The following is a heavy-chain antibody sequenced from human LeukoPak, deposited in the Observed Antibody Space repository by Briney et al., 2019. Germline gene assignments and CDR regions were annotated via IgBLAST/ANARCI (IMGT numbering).Heavy chain of an antibody. Sequence: PGGSLRLTCAASGFTFSSYGMHWVRQAPGKGLEWVAVISYDGSNKYYADSVKGRFTISRDNSKNTLYLQMNSLRAEDTAVYSCAKLLAGCSGGSCDFDYWGQGTLVTVSS. D-gene: IGHD2-15*01. CDR3: AKLLAGCSGGSCDFDY. CDR1: GFTFSSYG. CDR2: ISYDGSNK. J-gene: IGHJ4*02. V-gene: IGHV3-30*18.